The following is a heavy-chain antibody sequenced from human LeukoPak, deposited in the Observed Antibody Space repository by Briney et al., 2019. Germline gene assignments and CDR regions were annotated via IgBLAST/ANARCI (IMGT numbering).Heavy chain of an antibody. D-gene: IGHD6-19*01. J-gene: IGHJ4*02. V-gene: IGHV3-48*03. CDR3: ARESIAVAGAPFDY. CDR1: GFTFSSYE. CDR2: ISSGSTI. Sequence: GGSLRLYCAASGFTFSSYEMNWVRQAPGKGLEGVSYISSGSTIYDADSVKGRFTISRDNAKNSLYLQMNSLRAEDTAVYYCARESIAVAGAPFDYWGQGTLVTVSS.